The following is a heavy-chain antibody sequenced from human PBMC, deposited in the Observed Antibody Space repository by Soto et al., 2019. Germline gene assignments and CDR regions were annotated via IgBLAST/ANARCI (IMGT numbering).Heavy chain of an antibody. V-gene: IGHV3-48*02. CDR1: GFTFTKYN. D-gene: IGHD2-15*01. CDR2: ISYSGETK. J-gene: IGHJ4*02. Sequence: GSLRRSGVTSGFTFTKYNMNWIRQAPGKGLEWVSYISYSGETKYYADSLKGRYAISRDDAKNSVYLQMNSLRDEDTAFYYCVRGVVVVVGSTAENFDHWGQGTLVTVSS. CDR3: VRGVVVVVGSTAENFDH.